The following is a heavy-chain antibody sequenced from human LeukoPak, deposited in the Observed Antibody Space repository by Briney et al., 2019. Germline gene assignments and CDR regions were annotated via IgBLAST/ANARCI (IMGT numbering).Heavy chain of an antibody. V-gene: IGHV3-30*18. J-gene: IGHJ4*02. Sequence: GRSLRLSCAASGFTFSSYGRHWVRKAPGKGLEWVAVISYDGSNKYYADSVKGRFTISRDNSKNTLYLQMNSLRAEDTAVYYCAKEPSYFDYWGQGTLVTVSS. CDR3: AKEPSYFDY. CDR2: ISYDGSNK. CDR1: GFTFSSYG.